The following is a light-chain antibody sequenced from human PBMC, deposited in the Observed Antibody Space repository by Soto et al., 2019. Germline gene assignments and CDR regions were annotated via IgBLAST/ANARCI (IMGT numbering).Light chain of an antibody. J-gene: IGKJ4*01. Sequence: EILMTQSPATLSVSPGERATLSCRASQSVRSNLAWYQQKPGQAPRLLIYAASTWATGIPARFRGSGSGTEFTLTIGSLQSEDFALYYCQQYNNWPLTFGGGTKVEIK. CDR2: AAS. CDR1: QSVRSN. CDR3: QQYNNWPLT. V-gene: IGKV3-15*01.